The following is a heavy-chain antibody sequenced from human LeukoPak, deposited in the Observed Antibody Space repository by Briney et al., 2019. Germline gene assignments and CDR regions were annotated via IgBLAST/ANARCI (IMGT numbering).Heavy chain of an antibody. V-gene: IGHV3-48*03. J-gene: IGHJ4*02. CDR3: AREYDFWDF. Sequence: GGSLRLSCAASGFTFSSYEMNWVRRAPGKGLEWVSYISSSGSTIYYADSVKGRFTISRDNAKNSLYLQMNSLRADDTAVYYCAREYDFWDFWGQGTLVTVSS. CDR1: GFTFSSYE. CDR2: ISSSGSTI. D-gene: IGHD3-3*01.